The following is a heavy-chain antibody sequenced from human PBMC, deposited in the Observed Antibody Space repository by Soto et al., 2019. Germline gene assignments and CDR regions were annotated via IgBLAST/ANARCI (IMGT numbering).Heavy chain of an antibody. V-gene: IGHV4-59*01. Sequence: SETLSLTXTVSGGSISSYYWSWIRPPPGKGLEWIGYIYYSGSTNYNPSLKSRVTISVDTSKNQFSLKLSSVTAADTAVYYCALGRVITKYFDYWGQGTLVTVSS. J-gene: IGHJ4*02. D-gene: IGHD3-22*01. CDR2: IYYSGST. CDR1: GGSISSYY. CDR3: ALGRVITKYFDY.